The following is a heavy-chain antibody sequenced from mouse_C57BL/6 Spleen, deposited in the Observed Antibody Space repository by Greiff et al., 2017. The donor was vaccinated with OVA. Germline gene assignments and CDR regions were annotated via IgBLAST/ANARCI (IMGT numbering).Heavy chain of an antibody. CDR3: ARESGYFDV. J-gene: IGHJ1*03. CDR1: GYTFTSYT. Sequence: QVQLKESGAELARPGASVKMSCKASGYTFTSYTMHWVKQRPGQGLEWIGYINPSSGYTKYNQKFKDKATLTAAKSSSTAYMQLSSLTSEDSAVYYCARESGYFDVWGTGTTVTVSS. CDR2: INPSSGYT. V-gene: IGHV1-4*01.